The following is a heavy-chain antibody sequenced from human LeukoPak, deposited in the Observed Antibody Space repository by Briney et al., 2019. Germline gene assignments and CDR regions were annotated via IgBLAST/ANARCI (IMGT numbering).Heavy chain of an antibody. CDR2: MNPNSGNT. Sequence: ASVKVSCKASGYTFTSYDINWVRQATGQGLEWMGWMNPNSGNTGYAQKFQGRVTITRNTSISTAYMELSSLRSDDTAVYYCARVLSSGYYDYWGQGTLVTVSS. CDR1: GYTFTSYD. D-gene: IGHD3-22*01. CDR3: ARVLSSGYYDY. V-gene: IGHV1-8*03. J-gene: IGHJ4*02.